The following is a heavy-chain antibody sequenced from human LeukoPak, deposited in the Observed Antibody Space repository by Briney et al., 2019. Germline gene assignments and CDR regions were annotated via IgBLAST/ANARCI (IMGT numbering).Heavy chain of an antibody. Sequence: GASVKVSCKASGYTFTSYDSNWVRQATGQGLEWMGWMNPVSGNTGYAQKFQGRVTMTRNTSISTAYIELNSLRSEDTAVYYCARGGGYSYGRLDYWGQGTLVTVSS. CDR1: GYTFTSYD. V-gene: IGHV1-8*01. CDR2: MNPVSGNT. J-gene: IGHJ4*02. CDR3: ARGGGYSYGRLDY. D-gene: IGHD5-18*01.